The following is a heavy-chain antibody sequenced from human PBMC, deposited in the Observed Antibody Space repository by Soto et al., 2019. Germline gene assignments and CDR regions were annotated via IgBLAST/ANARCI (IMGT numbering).Heavy chain of an antibody. V-gene: IGHV1-8*01. CDR3: ARGVTAGVDY. D-gene: IGHD1-26*01. CDR2: MQPSSGRT. CDR1: GYSFTSLD. Sequence: EASVKVSCKASGYSFTSLDINWVRQTTGRGLEWMGWMQPSSGRTGYAQKFQGRVTMTRDTPINTAYMGLSSLTSDDTAFYYCARGVTAGVDYWGQGTLVTVSS. J-gene: IGHJ4*02.